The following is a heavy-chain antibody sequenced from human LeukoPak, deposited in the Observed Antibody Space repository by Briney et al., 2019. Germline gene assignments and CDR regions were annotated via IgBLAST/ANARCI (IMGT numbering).Heavy chain of an antibody. V-gene: IGHV3-66*02. CDR2: VYSGGST. CDR1: GFTVSSNY. CDR3: AREGVDYDILTGYPRAFDY. J-gene: IGHJ4*02. Sequence: PGGSLRLSCAASGFTVSSNYMSWVRQAPGKGLEWVSVVYSGGSTYYADSVKGRFTISRDNSKNTLYLQMNSLRAEDTAVYYCAREGVDYDILTGYPRAFDYWGQGTLVTVSS. D-gene: IGHD3-9*01.